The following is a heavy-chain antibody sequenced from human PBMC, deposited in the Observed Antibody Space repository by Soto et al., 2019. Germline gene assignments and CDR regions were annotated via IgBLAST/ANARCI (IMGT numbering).Heavy chain of an antibody. Sequence: EVQLLESGGALVQPGGSLRLSCAASGFTFSSYAMSWVRQPPGKGLEWVSAISGGGGSKYYADSVKGRFTISRDNSKSKLYLQMNSLRAEDTAVYDCAKGHYSGSVVYFDSWGQGSLVTVSS. CDR2: ISGGGGSK. CDR1: GFTFSSYA. V-gene: IGHV3-23*01. CDR3: AKGHYSGSVVYFDS. J-gene: IGHJ4*02. D-gene: IGHD1-26*01.